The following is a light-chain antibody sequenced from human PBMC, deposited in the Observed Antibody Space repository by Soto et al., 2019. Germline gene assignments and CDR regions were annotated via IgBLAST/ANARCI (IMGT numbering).Light chain of an antibody. CDR3: HQYGSSQWT. CDR1: QSVSSSY. J-gene: IGKJ1*01. CDR2: GAS. V-gene: IGKV3-20*01. Sequence: EIVLTQSPGTLSLSPGERATLSCRASQSVSSSYLAWYQQKPGQAPRLLIYGASSRATGITDRFSGSGSGTDFTLTISSLEPEDFAVDYCHQYGSSQWTFGQGTKVDIK.